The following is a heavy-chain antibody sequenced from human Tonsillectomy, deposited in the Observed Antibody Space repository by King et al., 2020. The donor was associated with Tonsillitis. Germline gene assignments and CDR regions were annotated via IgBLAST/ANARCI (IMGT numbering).Heavy chain of an antibody. Sequence: VQLVESGGRVVQPGRSLRLSCVASGFSLNAHAIHWVGQAPGKGLAWVAAVSYDGREELYADSVKDSFTITRDSYKNTVYLQMNSLRPEDTAIYYCASDFGDDPFLVDFYYYGMDVWGLGTTVTVS. V-gene: IGHV3-30*03. CDR1: GFSLNAHA. CDR3: ASDFGDDPFLVDFYYYGMDV. J-gene: IGHJ6*02. D-gene: IGHD2-21*02. CDR2: VSYDGREE.